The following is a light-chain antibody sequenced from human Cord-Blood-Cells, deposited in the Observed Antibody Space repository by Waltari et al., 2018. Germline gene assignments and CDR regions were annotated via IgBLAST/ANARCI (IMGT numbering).Light chain of an antibody. V-gene: IGKV3-15*01. J-gene: IGKJ1*01. CDR2: GAS. CDR3: QQYNNWPPWT. CDR1: QSVSSN. Sequence: EIVMTQSQATLSVSPGERATLSCRARQSVSSNLAWYQQKPGQAPRLLIYGASTRATGIPARFSGSGSGTEFTLTISSLQSEDFAVYYCQQYNNWPPWTFGQGTKVEIK.